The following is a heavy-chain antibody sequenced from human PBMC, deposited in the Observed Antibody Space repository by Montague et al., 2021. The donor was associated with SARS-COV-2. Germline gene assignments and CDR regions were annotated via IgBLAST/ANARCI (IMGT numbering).Heavy chain of an antibody. CDR2: IFYSGST. CDR3: ARLGLGGYAILTCYYQSGMDF. V-gene: IGHV4-59*08. Sequence: SETLSLTCTVSGGSISSYSWSWIRQPPGKGLEWIGSIFYSGSTNYNPSLKSRVTISVDTSKKQFSLKLSSVTAADTAVYYCARLGLGGYAILTCYYQSGMDFWGQGTTVTVSS. CDR1: GGSISSYS. J-gene: IGHJ6*02. D-gene: IGHD3-9*01.